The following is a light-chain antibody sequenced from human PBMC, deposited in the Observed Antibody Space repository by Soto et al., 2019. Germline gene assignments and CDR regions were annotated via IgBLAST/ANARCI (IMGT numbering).Light chain of an antibody. J-gene: IGKJ3*01. V-gene: IGKV1-9*01. Sequence: DIQLTQSPPFLSAFVGDRVTITCRASQGINTYLTWYQQKPGKAPKLLIYGASALQSGVPSGFSGSGSGTEFTLTISSLQPEDFGTFFCQQLYSYPFTFGPGTKVDIK. CDR3: QQLYSYPFT. CDR2: GAS. CDR1: QGINTY.